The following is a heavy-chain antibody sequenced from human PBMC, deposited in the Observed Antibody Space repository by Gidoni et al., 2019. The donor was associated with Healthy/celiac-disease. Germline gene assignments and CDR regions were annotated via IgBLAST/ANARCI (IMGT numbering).Heavy chain of an antibody. CDR2: INHSGST. Sequence: QVQLQQWGAGLFKPSEPLPLTCAVYGGSFSGYHWSWIRQPPGKGLEWIGEINHSGSTNYNPSLKSRVTISVDTSKNQFSLKLSSVTAADTAVYYCARGPSFGGVLHYYHGMDVWGQGTTATVSS. CDR3: ARGPSFGGVLHYYHGMDV. CDR1: GGSFSGYH. D-gene: IGHD3-16*01. J-gene: IGHJ6*02. V-gene: IGHV4-34*01.